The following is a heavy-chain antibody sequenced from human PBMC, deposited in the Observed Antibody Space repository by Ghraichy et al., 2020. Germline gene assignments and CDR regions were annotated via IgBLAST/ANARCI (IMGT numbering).Heavy chain of an antibody. CDR3: ARGSRVIRFYYYDGMDV. V-gene: IGHV3-48*02. J-gene: IGHJ6*02. Sequence: LSLTCVGSGVTFGSYSMNWVRQSPGKRLEWGSYITSSSSFKSYADSVKGRFTISRDNAQNSLSLQMSSLTDEDTAVYYCARGSRVIRFYYYDGMDVWGQGTTVTVSS. CDR1: GVTFGSYS. CDR2: ITSSSSFK. D-gene: IGHD4-17*01.